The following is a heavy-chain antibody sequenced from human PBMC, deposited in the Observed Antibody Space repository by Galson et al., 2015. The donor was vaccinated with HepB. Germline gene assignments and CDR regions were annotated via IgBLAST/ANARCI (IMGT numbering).Heavy chain of an antibody. CDR2: IIPIFGTA. Sequence: SVKVSCKASGGTFSSYAISWARQAPGQGLEWMGGIIPIFGTANYAQKFQGRVTITADESTSTAYMELSSLRSEDTAVYYCARVSEEPGYYYYYYMDVWGKGTTVTVSS. CDR3: ARVSEEPGYYYYYYMDV. J-gene: IGHJ6*03. CDR1: GGTFSSYA. D-gene: IGHD1-26*01. V-gene: IGHV1-69*13.